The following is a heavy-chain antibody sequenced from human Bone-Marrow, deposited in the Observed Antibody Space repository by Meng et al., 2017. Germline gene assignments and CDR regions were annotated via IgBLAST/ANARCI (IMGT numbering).Heavy chain of an antibody. V-gene: IGHV1-3*01. J-gene: IGHJ4*02. Sequence: HGQLVQSGTGVKKPGASVKVSCKASGYTFTSYAIHWVRQAPGQRPEWMGWINAGNGNTEDSQKFQGRVTITRDTSASTAYMELSSLTSEDTAVYYCARVYCSSTSCQYYFDYWGQGTLVTVSS. CDR3: ARVYCSSTSCQYYFDY. CDR2: INAGNGNT. CDR1: GYTFTSYA. D-gene: IGHD2-2*01.